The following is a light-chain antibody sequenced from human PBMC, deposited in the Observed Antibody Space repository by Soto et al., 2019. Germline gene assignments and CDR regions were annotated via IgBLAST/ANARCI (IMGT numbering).Light chain of an antibody. Sequence: DIVMTQSPLSLSVTPGESASISCRSSQSLLQSNGYTYLDWYLQKPGQSPQLLIYLVSNRASGVPDRFSGSGSGTDFILNISRVEAEDVGVYYCMQGEQSLFTFGPGTKVEI. CDR3: MQGEQSLFT. V-gene: IGKV2-28*01. CDR2: LVS. J-gene: IGKJ3*01. CDR1: QSLLQSNGYTY.